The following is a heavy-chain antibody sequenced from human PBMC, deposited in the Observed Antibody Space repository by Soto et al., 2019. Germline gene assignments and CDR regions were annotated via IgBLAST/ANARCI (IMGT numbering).Heavy chain of an antibody. D-gene: IGHD3-10*01. V-gene: IGHV1-18*01. CDR1: GYTFTSYG. CDR3: ARDLKTVGPLWFGESDNFDY. J-gene: IGHJ4*02. Sequence: ASVKVSCKASGYTFTSYGISWVRQAPGQGLEWMGWISAYNGNTNYAQKLQGRVTMTTDTSTSTAYMELRSLRSDDTAVYYCARDLKTVGPLWFGESDNFDYWGQGTLVTVSS. CDR2: ISAYNGNT.